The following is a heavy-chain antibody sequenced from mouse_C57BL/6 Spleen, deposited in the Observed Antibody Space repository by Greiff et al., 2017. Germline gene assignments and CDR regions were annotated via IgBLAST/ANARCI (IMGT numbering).Heavy chain of an antibody. V-gene: IGHV1-12*01. D-gene: IGHD3-3*01. CDR2: IYPGSGDT. J-gene: IGHJ4*01. Sequence: QVQLQQSGAELVRPGASVKMSCKASGYTFTSYNIHWVKQTPRQGLEWIGAIYPGSGDTSYNQKFKGKAKLTVDTSSSTAYMQLSSLTSEDSAVFFCAIGRAETPYYYAMDYWGQGTSVTVSS. CDR3: AIGRAETPYYYAMDY. CDR1: GYTFTSYN.